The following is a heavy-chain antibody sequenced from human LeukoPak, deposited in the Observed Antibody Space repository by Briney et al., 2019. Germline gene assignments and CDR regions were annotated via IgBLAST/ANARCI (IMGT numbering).Heavy chain of an antibody. V-gene: IGHV3-48*03. CDR1: EFTFSSYK. CDR3: AKAHGYSYGGAFDI. CDR2: ISSSGSTI. Sequence: GGSLRLSCAASEFTFSSYKMNWVRQAPGKGLEWVSYISSSGSTIYYADSLKGRFTISRDNAKNSLYLQMNSLRAEDTAVYYCAKAHGYSYGGAFDIWGQGTMVTVSS. D-gene: IGHD5-18*01. J-gene: IGHJ3*02.